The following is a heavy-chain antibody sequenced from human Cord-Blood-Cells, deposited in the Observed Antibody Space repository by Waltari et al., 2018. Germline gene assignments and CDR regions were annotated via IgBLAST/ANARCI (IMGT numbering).Heavy chain of an antibody. V-gene: IGHV4-34*01. CDR2: ITHSGST. Sequence: QVQLQQWGAGLLKPSETLSLTCAVYGGSFSGYYWSWIRQPPGKGLEWIGEITHSGSTNYNPSLKSRVTISVDTSKNQFSLKLSSVTAADTAVYYCARGGGTSEWYNWFDPWGQGTLVTVSS. J-gene: IGHJ5*02. CDR1: GGSFSGYY. CDR3: ARGGGTSEWYNWFDP. D-gene: IGHD3-3*01.